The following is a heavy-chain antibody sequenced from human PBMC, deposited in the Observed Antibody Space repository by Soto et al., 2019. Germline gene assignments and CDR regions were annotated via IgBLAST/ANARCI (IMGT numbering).Heavy chain of an antibody. V-gene: IGHV4-59*01. J-gene: IGHJ6*02. CDR2: IYYSGST. CDR3: ARGYCSSTSCYGVYYYYGMDV. D-gene: IGHD2-2*01. Sequence: QVQLQESGPGLVKPSETLSLTCTVSGGSISSYYWSWFRQPPGKGLEWIGYIYYSGSTNYNPSLKSRVTISVDTSKNQFSLKLSSVTAADTAVYYCARGYCSSTSCYGVYYYYGMDVWGQGTTVTVSS. CDR1: GGSISSYY.